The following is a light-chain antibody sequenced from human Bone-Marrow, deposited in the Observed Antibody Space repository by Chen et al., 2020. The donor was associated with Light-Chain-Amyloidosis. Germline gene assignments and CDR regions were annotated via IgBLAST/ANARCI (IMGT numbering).Light chain of an antibody. V-gene: IGLV2-14*01. CDR2: EVT. CDR1: SSDVGGDNP. Sequence: QSALTQPASVSGSPGQSIIISCTGTSSDVGGDNPVSWYQQHPDKAPKLMIYEVTNRPSWVPDRFSGSKSDNTASLTISGLQTEDEADYFCSSYTITSTLVFGSGTRVTVL. J-gene: IGLJ1*01. CDR3: SSYTITSTLV.